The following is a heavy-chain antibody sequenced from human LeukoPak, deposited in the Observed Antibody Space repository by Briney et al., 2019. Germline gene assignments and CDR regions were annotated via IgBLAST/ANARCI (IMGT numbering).Heavy chain of an antibody. D-gene: IGHD6-13*01. CDR3: ARPIAAAGESEDAFDI. CDR1: GYTFTGYY. Sequence: ASVKVSCKASGYTFTGYYMHWVRQAPGQGLEWMGGIIPIFGTANYAQKFQGRVTITADESTSTAYMELSSLRSEDTAVYYCARPIAAAGESEDAFDIWGQGTMVTVSS. J-gene: IGHJ3*02. V-gene: IGHV1-69*13. CDR2: IIPIFGTA.